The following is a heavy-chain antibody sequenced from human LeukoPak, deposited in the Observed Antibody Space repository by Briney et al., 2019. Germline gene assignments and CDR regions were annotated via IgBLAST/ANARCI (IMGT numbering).Heavy chain of an antibody. V-gene: IGHV1-46*01. CDR3: ARARPSTVVKGRSGFDY. CDR2: INPSGGST. D-gene: IGHD4-23*01. CDR1: GYTFTSYY. J-gene: IGHJ4*02. Sequence: ASVKVSCKASGYTFTSYYMHWVRQAPGQGLEWMGIINPSGGSTSYAQKFQGRVTMTRNTSTSTVYMELSSLRSEDTAVYYCARARPSTVVKGRSGFDYWGQGTLVTVSS.